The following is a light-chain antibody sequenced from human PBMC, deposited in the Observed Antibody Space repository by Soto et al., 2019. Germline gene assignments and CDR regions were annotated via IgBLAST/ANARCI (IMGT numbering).Light chain of an antibody. Sequence: EIVLTQSPGTLSLSPGERATLSCRASQSVSTNYLAWYQRKPRQAPRHLIYGASSRATDIPNRFSGSGSGKDFTLTITRLKAEDFAVYYCQQYGSSPPTFGQGTKVEIK. CDR2: GAS. V-gene: IGKV3-20*01. CDR1: QSVSTNY. J-gene: IGKJ1*01. CDR3: QQYGSSPPT.